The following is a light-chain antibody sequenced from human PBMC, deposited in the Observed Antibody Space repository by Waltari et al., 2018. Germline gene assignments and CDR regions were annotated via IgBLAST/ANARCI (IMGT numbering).Light chain of an antibody. V-gene: IGLV1-51*02. Sequence: QSVLTQPPSVSAAPGQRVTISCSGVSSNIGNNYVSWYRQFPGTAPKLLIYENTERPSGIPGRFSGSKSGTSATLDITGLQAGDEADYYCGTWDSSLSGAVLGGGTHLTVL. J-gene: IGLJ7*01. CDR2: ENT. CDR3: GTWDSSLSGAV. CDR1: SSNIGNNY.